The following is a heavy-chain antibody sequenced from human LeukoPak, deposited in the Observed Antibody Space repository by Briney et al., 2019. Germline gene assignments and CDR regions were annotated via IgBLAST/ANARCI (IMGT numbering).Heavy chain of an antibody. CDR1: GYTFTGYY. D-gene: IGHD3-10*01. J-gene: IGHJ4*02. CDR3: ARKFSRVVLGDIHPDY. V-gene: IGHV1-2*02. CDR2: INPNSGGT. Sequence: ASVKVSCKASGYTFTGYYMHWVRQAPGQGLEWMGWINPNSGGTHYAQKFQDRVTMTRDTSISTAYMELSRLRSDDTAVYYCARKFSRVVLGDIHPDYWGQGTLVTVSS.